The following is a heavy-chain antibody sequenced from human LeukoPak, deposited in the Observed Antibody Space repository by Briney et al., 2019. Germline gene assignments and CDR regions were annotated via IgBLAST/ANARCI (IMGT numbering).Heavy chain of an antibody. CDR1: GGSISSYY. J-gene: IGHJ5*02. CDR3: ARLKLTDNWFDP. D-gene: IGHD5-24*01. CDR2: IYTSGST. Sequence: SETLSLTCTASGGSISSYYWSWIRQAAGKGLEWIGRIYTSGSTNYNPSLKSRVTISVDKSKKQFSLKLSSVTAAHTAVYYCARLKLTDNWFDPWGQGTLVTVSS. V-gene: IGHV4-4*07.